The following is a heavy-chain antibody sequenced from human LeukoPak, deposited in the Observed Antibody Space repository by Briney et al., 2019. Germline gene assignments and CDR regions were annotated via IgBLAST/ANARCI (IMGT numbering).Heavy chain of an antibody. V-gene: IGHV3-23*01. CDR1: GFTFSSYA. CDR3: EVQGLWSYDAFDI. D-gene: IGHD4/OR15-4a*01. CDR2: ISGSGGST. Sequence: GGSLRLSCAASGFTFSSYAMSWVRQAPGKGLEWVSAISGSGGSTYYADSVKGRFTISRDNSKNTLYLQMNSLRAEDTAVYYCEVQGLWSYDAFDIWGQGTMVTVSS. J-gene: IGHJ3*02.